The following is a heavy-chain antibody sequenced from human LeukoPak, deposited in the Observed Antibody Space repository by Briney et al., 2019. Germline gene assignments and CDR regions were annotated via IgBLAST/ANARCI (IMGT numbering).Heavy chain of an antibody. J-gene: IGHJ4*02. V-gene: IGHV3-49*03. CDR2: IQSEGGGGTT. Sequence: GGSLRLSGTISGFTFRHYGLTWFRQAPGKGLEWVGYIQSEGGGGTTRYAAAVVGRFIISRDDSKSVAFLQMNSLKIDDTGVYYCARDVGGRTPFRFWGQGTMVAVSS. D-gene: IGHD2-15*01. CDR3: ARDVGGRTPFRF. CDR1: GFTFRHYG.